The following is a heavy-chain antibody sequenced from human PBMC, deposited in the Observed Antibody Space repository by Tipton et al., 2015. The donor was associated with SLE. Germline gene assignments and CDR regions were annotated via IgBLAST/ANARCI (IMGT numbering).Heavy chain of an antibody. CDR2: ISGSGGST. V-gene: IGHV3-23*01. D-gene: IGHD3-10*01. Sequence: GSLRLSCAASGFTFSSCAMSWVRQAPGKGLEWVSAISGSGGSTYCADSVKGRSTISRDNSKNTLYLQMNSLRAEDTAVYYCAKEGYYGSGSYFPWYFDYWGQGTLVTVSS. CDR3: AKEGYYGSGSYFPWYFDY. CDR1: GFTFSSCA. J-gene: IGHJ4*02.